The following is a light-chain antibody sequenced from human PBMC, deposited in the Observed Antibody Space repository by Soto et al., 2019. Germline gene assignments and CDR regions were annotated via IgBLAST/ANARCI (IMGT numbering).Light chain of an antibody. V-gene: IGKV1-12*01. J-gene: IGKJ2*01. Sequence: DIQMTQSPSSVSASEGDRVTITCRASQHIGSWLAWYQLKPGKAPKLLIYAASSLQSGVPSRFSGSGSGTDFTLTISSLQPEDSATYFCQQANSFPLYTFGQGTKVEVK. CDR1: QHIGSW. CDR2: AAS. CDR3: QQANSFPLYT.